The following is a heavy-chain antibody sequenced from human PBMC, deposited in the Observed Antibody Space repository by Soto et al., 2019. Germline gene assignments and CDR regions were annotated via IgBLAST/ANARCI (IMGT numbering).Heavy chain of an antibody. J-gene: IGHJ4*02. CDR2: VSAYNGNT. Sequence: QVQLVQSGAAVKKPGASVKVSCKASGYTFTSYGISWVRQAPGQGLEWMGVSAYNGNTNYAQKLQGRVTMTTDPSTSTAYMELRSLRSDDTAVYYCARAPIDFWSGQHDYWGQGTLVTVSS. D-gene: IGHD3-3*01. CDR3: ARAPIDFWSGQHDY. V-gene: IGHV1-18*01. CDR1: GYTFTSYG.